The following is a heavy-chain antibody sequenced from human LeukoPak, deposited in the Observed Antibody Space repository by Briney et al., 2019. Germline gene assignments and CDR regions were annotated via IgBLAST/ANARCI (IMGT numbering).Heavy chain of an antibody. V-gene: IGHV1-8*01. CDR2: MNPNSGNT. CDR3: ARIYYRRSDYHYYYMDV. J-gene: IGHJ6*03. CDR1: GYTFTSYD. Sequence: ASVKVSCKASGYTFTSYDINWVRQAPGQGLEWVGWMNPNSGNTGSAQKVQGRITITMNTSISTAYMELSSLRSEHKTVYYCARIYYRRSDYHYYYMDVWGEGTTVTVSS. D-gene: IGHD3-10*01.